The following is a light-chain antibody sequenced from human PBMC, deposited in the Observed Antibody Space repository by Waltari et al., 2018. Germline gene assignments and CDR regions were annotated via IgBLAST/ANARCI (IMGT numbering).Light chain of an antibody. CDR3: QQYGSSGTWT. Sequence: EIVLTQSPGTLSLSPGERATLSCRASQSVSSSYLAWYQQKPGQAPRLLIYGASSRATSIPDRFSGSGSGTEFTLTISRLEPEDIAVYYCQQYGSSGTWTFDQGTKVEIK. CDR2: GAS. V-gene: IGKV3-20*01. CDR1: QSVSSSY. J-gene: IGKJ1*01.